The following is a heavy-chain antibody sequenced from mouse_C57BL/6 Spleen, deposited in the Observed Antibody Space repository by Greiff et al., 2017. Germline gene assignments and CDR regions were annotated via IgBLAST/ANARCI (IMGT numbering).Heavy chain of an antibody. V-gene: IGHV1-59*01. Sequence: QVQLQQPGAELVRPGTSVKLSCKASGYTFTSYWMHWVKQRPGQGLEWIGVIDPSDSYTNYNQKFKGKATLTVDTSSSTAYMQLSSLTSEDSAVYYCAREGTTVVPYYAMDYWGQGTSVTVSS. D-gene: IGHD1-1*01. CDR2: IDPSDSYT. J-gene: IGHJ4*01. CDR3: AREGTTVVPYYAMDY. CDR1: GYTFTSYW.